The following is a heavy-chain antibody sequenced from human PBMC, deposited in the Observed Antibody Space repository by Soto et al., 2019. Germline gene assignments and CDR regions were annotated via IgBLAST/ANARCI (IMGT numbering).Heavy chain of an antibody. V-gene: IGHV3-48*01. Sequence: EVQLVESGGALVQPGGSLRLSCAASGFTFSTYNMNWVRQAPGKGLEWVSYISSSTSTIYYADSVKGRFTISRDNAKNSLYLQMNSLRAVYTAVYYCARDMEFLEWFPDYWGQGTLVTVSS. CDR2: ISSSTSTI. CDR1: GFTFSTYN. D-gene: IGHD3-3*01. CDR3: ARDMEFLEWFPDY. J-gene: IGHJ4*02.